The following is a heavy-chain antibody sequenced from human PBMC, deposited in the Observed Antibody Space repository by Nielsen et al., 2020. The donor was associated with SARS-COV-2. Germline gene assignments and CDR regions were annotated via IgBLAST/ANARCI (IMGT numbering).Heavy chain of an antibody. V-gene: IGHV3-23*01. CDR3: AKGVGYCTNGVCAGYYFDY. D-gene: IGHD2-8*01. J-gene: IGHJ4*02. CDR2: ISGSGGST. Sequence: GGSLRLSCAASGFTFSSYAMSWVRQAPGKGLEWVSAISGSGGSTYYADSVKGRFTISRDNSKNTLYLQMNSLRAEDTAVYYCAKGVGYCTNGVCAGYYFDYWGQGTLVTVSS. CDR1: GFTFSSYA.